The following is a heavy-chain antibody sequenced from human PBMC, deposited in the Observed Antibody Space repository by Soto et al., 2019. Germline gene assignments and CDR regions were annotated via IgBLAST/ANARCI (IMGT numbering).Heavy chain of an antibody. CDR3: TTGLVPYCSSTSCWYFDY. Sequence: GGSLRLSCAASGFTFSNAWMNWVRQAPGKGLEWVGRIKSKTDGGTTDYAAPVKGRFTISRDDSKNTLYLQMNSLKTEDTAVYYCTTGLVPYCSSTSCWYFDYWGQGTLVTVSS. CDR1: GFTFSNAW. D-gene: IGHD2-2*01. J-gene: IGHJ4*02. CDR2: IKSKTDGGTT. V-gene: IGHV3-15*07.